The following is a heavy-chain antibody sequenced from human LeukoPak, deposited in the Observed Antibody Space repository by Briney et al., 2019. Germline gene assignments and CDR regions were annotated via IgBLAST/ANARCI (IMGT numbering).Heavy chain of an antibody. CDR3: AKDESGGVVSFDY. CDR2: IKQDGSEK. Sequence: GGSLRLSCAASGFTFSSYWMSWVRQAPGKGLEWVAKIKQDGSEKYYVDSVKGRFTISRDNFKNTLYLQMNSLRADDTAIYYCAKDESGGVVSFDYWGQGTLVTVSS. D-gene: IGHD3-3*01. J-gene: IGHJ4*02. V-gene: IGHV3-7*03. CDR1: GFTFSSYW.